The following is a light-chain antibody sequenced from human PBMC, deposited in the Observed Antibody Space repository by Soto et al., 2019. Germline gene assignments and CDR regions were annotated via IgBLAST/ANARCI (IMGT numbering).Light chain of an antibody. CDR1: RSISSW. V-gene: IGKV1-5*03. J-gene: IGKJ1*01. CDR2: KAS. CDR3: QQSYSTPWT. Sequence: DIQMTQSPSTLSASVGDRDTITCRASRSISSWLAWYQQKPGKAPKLLIYKASSLESGVPSRFSGSGSGTDFTLTISSLQPEDFATYYCQQSYSTPWTFGQGTKVDIK.